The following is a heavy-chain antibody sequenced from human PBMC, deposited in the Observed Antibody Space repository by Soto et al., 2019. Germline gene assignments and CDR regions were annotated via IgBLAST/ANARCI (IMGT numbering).Heavy chain of an antibody. D-gene: IGHD3-10*01. Sequence: ETLSLTCTVSGGSISSYYCSWIRQPAGKGLEWIGRIYTSGSTNYNPSLKSRVTMSVDTSKNQFSLNLSSVTAAADTAVYYCARDRITLANDAFDIWGQGTMVTV. J-gene: IGHJ3*02. CDR1: GGSISSYY. CDR3: ARDRITLANDAFDI. V-gene: IGHV4-4*07. CDR2: IYTSGST.